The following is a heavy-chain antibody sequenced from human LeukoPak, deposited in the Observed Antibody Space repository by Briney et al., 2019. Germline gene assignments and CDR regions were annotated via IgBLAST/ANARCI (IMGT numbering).Heavy chain of an antibody. CDR2: INPSGGST. J-gene: IGHJ6*03. V-gene: IGHV1-46*01. Sequence: ASVKVSCKASGYTFTSYGISWVRQAPGQGLEWMGIINPSGGSTSYAQKFQGRVTMTRDMSTSTVYMELSSLRSEDTAVYYCARDRAARPPFYYYMDVWGKGTTVTVSS. D-gene: IGHD6-6*01. CDR3: ARDRAARPPFYYYMDV. CDR1: GYTFTSYG.